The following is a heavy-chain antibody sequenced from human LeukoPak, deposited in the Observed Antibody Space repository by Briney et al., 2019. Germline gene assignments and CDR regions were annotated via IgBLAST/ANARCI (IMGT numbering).Heavy chain of an antibody. CDR2: ISSSSSYI. CDR3: ARDDYGDFYFDY. Sequence: PGGSLRLSCAASGFTFSSYSMNWVRQAPGKGLEWVASISSSSSYIYYADSVKGRFTIPRDNAKNPLYLQMNSLRAEDTAVYYCARDDYGDFYFDYWGQGTLVTVSS. CDR1: GFTFSSYS. V-gene: IGHV3-21*01. D-gene: IGHD4-17*01. J-gene: IGHJ4*02.